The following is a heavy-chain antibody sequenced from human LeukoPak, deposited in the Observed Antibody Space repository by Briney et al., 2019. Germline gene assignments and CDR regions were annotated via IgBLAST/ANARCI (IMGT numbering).Heavy chain of an antibody. CDR1: GFTFSSYA. J-gene: IGHJ4*02. CDR3: AKSGGYCSGGSCQFDY. D-gene: IGHD2-15*01. CDR2: ISGSGGST. Sequence: GGSLRLSCAASGFTFSSYAMSWARQAPGKGLEWVSAISGSGGSTYYADSVKGRFTISRDNSKNTLYLQMNSLRAEDTAVYYCAKSGGYCSGGSCQFDYWGQGTLVTVSS. V-gene: IGHV3-23*01.